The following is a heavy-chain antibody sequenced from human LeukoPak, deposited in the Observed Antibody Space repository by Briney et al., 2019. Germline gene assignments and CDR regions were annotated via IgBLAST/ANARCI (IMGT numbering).Heavy chain of an antibody. CDR3: ARARYCDY. CDR2: ISSSGSYI. CDR1: GFTFISYT. D-gene: IGHD2-15*01. Sequence: GGSLRLSCAASGFTFISYTMNWVRQAPGKGLEWVSSISSSGSYIYYADSVKGRFTISRDNAKNSLYLQMNSLRAEDTAVYYCARARYCDYWGQGTLVTVSS. V-gene: IGHV3-21*01. J-gene: IGHJ4*02.